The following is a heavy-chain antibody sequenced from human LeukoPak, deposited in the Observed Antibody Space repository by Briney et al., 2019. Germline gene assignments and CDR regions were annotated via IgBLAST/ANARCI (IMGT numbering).Heavy chain of an antibody. Sequence: ASVKVSCKASGYTFTGYYVHWVRQAPGQGLEWMGWISPNSGGTNYAQKFQGRVTMTRDTSISTVYLEVSSLRSEDTAVYYCARSQGGNTLWFDPWGQGTLVTVSS. J-gene: IGHJ5*02. CDR2: ISPNSGGT. V-gene: IGHV1-2*02. D-gene: IGHD4-23*01. CDR1: GYTFTGYY. CDR3: ARSQGGNTLWFDP.